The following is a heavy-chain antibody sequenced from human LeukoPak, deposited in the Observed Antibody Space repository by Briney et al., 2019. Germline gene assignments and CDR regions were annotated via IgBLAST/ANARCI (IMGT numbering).Heavy chain of an antibody. Sequence: PGRSLRLSCAAPGFTFSSYGMHWVRQAPGKGLEWVAVISYDGSNKYYADSVKGRFTISRDNSKNTLYLQMNSLRAEDTAVYYCAKDFGSSWYPTPYYYYYMDVWGKGTTVTVSS. CDR1: GFTFSSYG. J-gene: IGHJ6*03. CDR2: ISYDGSNK. D-gene: IGHD6-13*01. CDR3: AKDFGSSWYPTPYYYYYMDV. V-gene: IGHV3-30*18.